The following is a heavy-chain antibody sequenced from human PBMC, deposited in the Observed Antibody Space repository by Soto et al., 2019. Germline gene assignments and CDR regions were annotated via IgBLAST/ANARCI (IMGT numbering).Heavy chain of an antibody. CDR3: ARDVKAVAGLDL. V-gene: IGHV3-33*01. Sequence: QVQLVESGGGVVQPGTSLRVSCEASGFTFSSYGIHWVRQAPGKGLEWVAVIWHDGSYKYYADYVKGRFTISRDNSKNTLYLEMNSLRAEDTAIYYCARDVKAVAGLDLWGLGTLVSVS. D-gene: IGHD6-19*01. CDR2: IWHDGSYK. J-gene: IGHJ5*02. CDR1: GFTFSSYG.